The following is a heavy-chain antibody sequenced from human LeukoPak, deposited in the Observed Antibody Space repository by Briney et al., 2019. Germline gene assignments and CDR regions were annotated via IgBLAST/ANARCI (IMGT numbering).Heavy chain of an antibody. Sequence: GSLRLSCAASGFAFSSYSMNWVRQAPGKGLEWVSSISSSSSYIYYADSVKGRFTISRDNAKNSLYLQMNSLRAEDTAVYYCARDNDLLRYFDWPLDYWGQGTLVTVSS. CDR3: ARDNDLLRYFDWPLDY. CDR2: ISSSSSYI. D-gene: IGHD3-9*01. J-gene: IGHJ4*02. CDR1: GFAFSSYS. V-gene: IGHV3-21*01.